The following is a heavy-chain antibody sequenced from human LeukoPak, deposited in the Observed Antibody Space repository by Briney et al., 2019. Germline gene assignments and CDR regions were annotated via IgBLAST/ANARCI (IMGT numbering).Heavy chain of an antibody. D-gene: IGHD1-26*01. J-gene: IGHJ4*02. V-gene: IGHV3-43*01. CDR2: ITWDATDS. CDR3: AKDKWELRPLDY. CDR1: GFKFADAP. Sequence: PGGSLRLSCTASGFKFADAPMHWVRQPPGKGLEWIALITWDATDSYYADSVKGRFTISRDNSKNTLYLQMNSLRAEDTAVYYCAKDKWELRPLDYWGQGTLVTVSS.